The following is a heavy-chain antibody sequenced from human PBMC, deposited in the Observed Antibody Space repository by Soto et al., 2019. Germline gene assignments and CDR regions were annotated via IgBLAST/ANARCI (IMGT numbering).Heavy chain of an antibody. V-gene: IGHV3-7*04. J-gene: IGHJ4*02. Sequence: EVQLVESGGGLVQPGGSLRLSCAASGFTFSNYWMSWVRQAPGEGLEWVANIKQDGSEKYYVDSVKGRFTISIDNAKNSLYLQMNSLRAEDPAVYYCARATYDGDYGGVFDYWGQGTLVTVSS. CDR2: IKQDGSEK. D-gene: IGHD4-17*01. CDR3: ARATYDGDYGGVFDY. CDR1: GFTFSNYW.